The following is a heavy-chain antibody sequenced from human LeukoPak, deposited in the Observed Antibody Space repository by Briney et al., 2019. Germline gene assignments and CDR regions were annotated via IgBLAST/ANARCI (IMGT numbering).Heavy chain of an antibody. CDR3: ARDIRAYYYYGMDV. Sequence: GGSLRLSCAASGFAFSNYWMTWVRQAPGKGLEWVANIKQDGTEKYYVDSVKGRFTISRDNAKDSLYLQMNSLRAEDTAVYYCARDIRAYYYYGMDVWGQGTTVTVSS. CDR2: IKQDGTEK. V-gene: IGHV3-7*01. J-gene: IGHJ6*02. CDR1: GFAFSNYW.